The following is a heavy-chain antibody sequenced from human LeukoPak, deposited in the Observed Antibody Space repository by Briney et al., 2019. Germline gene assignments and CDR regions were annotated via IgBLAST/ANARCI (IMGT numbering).Heavy chain of an antibody. CDR1: GGSISSGSYY. J-gene: IGHJ4*02. CDR3: ARDSDSSLSYYFDY. CDR2: IYTSGST. V-gene: IGHV4-61*02. D-gene: IGHD6-13*01. Sequence: SETLSLTCTVSGGSISSGSYYWSWIRQPAGKGLEWIGRIYTSGSTNYNPSLKSRVTISVDTSKNQFSLKLSSVTAADTAVYYCARDSDSSLSYYFDYWGQGTLVTVSS.